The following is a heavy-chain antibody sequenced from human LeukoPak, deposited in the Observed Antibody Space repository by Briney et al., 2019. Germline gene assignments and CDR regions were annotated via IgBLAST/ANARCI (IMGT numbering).Heavy chain of an antibody. J-gene: IGHJ4*02. CDR1: GFTFNNYS. D-gene: IGHD5-18*01. CDR2: ISASSSNI. Sequence: GGSLRLSCAASGFTFNNYSMNWVRQAPGKGLEWVSSISASSSNIYYADSVRGRFTISRDKAKNTLYLQMNSLRAEDTAVYYCARGVNTRSYFFVFWGQGTLVTVSS. V-gene: IGHV3-21*01. CDR3: ARGVNTRSYFFVF.